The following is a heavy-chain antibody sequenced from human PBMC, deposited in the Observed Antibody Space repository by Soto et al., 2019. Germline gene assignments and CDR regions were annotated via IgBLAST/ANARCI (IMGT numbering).Heavy chain of an antibody. J-gene: IGHJ3*02. D-gene: IGHD3-10*01. CDR1: GGSISSSSYY. CDR3: ARPHVLYGSGSLLSGCAI. V-gene: IGHV4-39*01. Sequence: QLQLQESGPGLVKPSETLSLTCTVSGGSISSSSYYWGWIRQPPGKGLEWIGSVYYSGSTYYNPSLTSRLTITVATSNNQFSLKLSSVTAADTAVYYCARPHVLYGSGSLLSGCAIWGQGTMVTVSS. CDR2: VYYSGST.